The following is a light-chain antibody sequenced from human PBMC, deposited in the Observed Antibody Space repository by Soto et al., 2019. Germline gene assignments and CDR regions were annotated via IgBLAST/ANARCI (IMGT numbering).Light chain of an antibody. CDR2: EVT. Sequence: QSVLTQPASVSGSPGQSITISCTGTRSDVGGYNYVSWYQQHPGKAPKLMIYEVTNRPSGVSNRFSGSKSGNTASLTISGLQPEDEADYYCSSYTSSTTVLFGGG. V-gene: IGLV2-14*01. CDR1: RSDVGGYNY. J-gene: IGLJ2*01. CDR3: SSYTSSTTVL.